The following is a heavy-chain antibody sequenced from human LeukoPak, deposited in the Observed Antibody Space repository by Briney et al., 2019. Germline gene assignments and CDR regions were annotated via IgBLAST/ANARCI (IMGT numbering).Heavy chain of an antibody. CDR1: GFTVSSNY. D-gene: IGHD3-10*01. CDR2: IYSGGST. J-gene: IGHJ4*02. V-gene: IGHV3-53*01. CDR3: ARETVRGVFDY. Sequence: GGSLRPSCAASGFTVSSNYMSWVRQAPGKGLEWVSVIYSGGSTYYADSVKGRFTISRDNSKNTLYLQMNSLRAEDTAVYYCARETVRGVFDYWGQGTQVTVSS.